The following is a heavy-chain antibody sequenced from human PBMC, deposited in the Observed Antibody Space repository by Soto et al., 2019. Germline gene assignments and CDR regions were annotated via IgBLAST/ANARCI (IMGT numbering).Heavy chain of an antibody. CDR2: ISSSSSYI. CDR3: ARDLLSGCFDY. J-gene: IGHJ4*02. Sequence: GGSLRLSCAASGFTFSSYSMNWVRQAPGKGLEWVSSISSSSSYIYYADSVKGRFTISRDNAKNSLYLQMNSLRAEDTAVYYCARDLLSGCFDYWGQGTLVTVSS. CDR1: GFTFSSYS. D-gene: IGHD5-12*01. V-gene: IGHV3-21*01.